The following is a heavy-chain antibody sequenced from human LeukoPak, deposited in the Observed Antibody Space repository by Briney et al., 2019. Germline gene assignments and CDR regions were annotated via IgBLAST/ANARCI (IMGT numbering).Heavy chain of an antibody. Sequence: SETLSLTCAVYGGSFSGYYWSWIRQPPGKGLEWMGEINHSGSTNYNPSLKSRVTISVDTSKNQFSLKLSSVTAADTAVYYCARAVRDIVLMVYAIGLFDYWGQGTLVTVSS. J-gene: IGHJ4*02. CDR2: INHSGST. D-gene: IGHD2-8*01. CDR3: ARAVRDIVLMVYAIGLFDY. V-gene: IGHV4-34*01. CDR1: GGSFSGYY.